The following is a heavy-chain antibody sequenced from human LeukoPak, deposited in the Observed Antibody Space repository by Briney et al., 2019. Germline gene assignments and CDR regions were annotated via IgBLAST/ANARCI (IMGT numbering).Heavy chain of an antibody. D-gene: IGHD5-24*01. CDR2: IWYDGSNK. CDR3: ARDGGREMATENFDY. CDR1: GFTFSSYG. Sequence: GGSLRLSCAASGFTFSSYGMHWVRQAPGKGLEWVAVIWYDGSNKYYADSVKGRFTISRDNSKNTLYLQMNSLRAEDTAVYYCARDGGREMATENFDYWGQGTLVTVSS. V-gene: IGHV3-33*01. J-gene: IGHJ4*02.